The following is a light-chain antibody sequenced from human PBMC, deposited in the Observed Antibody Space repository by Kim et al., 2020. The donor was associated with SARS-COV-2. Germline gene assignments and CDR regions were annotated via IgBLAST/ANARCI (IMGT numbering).Light chain of an antibody. J-gene: IGKJ5*01. CDR3: QQYNGYPIT. CDR2: AAS. V-gene: IGKV1-16*02. CDR1: QDIDTY. Sequence: ASVEDRVTITCRASQDIDTYLAWFQHKPGKPPKSLIYAASILQSGVPSKFNGSGSGTDFTLTISSLQPEDFATYYCQQYNGYPITFGQGTRLEIK.